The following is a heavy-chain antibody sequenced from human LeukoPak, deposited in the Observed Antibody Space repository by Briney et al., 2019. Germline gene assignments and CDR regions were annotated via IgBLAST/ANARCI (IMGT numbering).Heavy chain of an antibody. J-gene: IGHJ4*02. CDR1: GFTVSSNY. V-gene: IGHV3-53*01. D-gene: IGHD6-13*01. Sequence: PGGSLRLSCAVSGFTVSSNYMSWVRQAPGKGLEWVSIIYSGGYTFYADSAKGRFTISRDNSKNTLYLQMNSLRAEDTAVYYCARTAAGTFFDYWGQGTLVTVSS. CDR2: IYSGGYT. CDR3: ARTAAGTFFDY.